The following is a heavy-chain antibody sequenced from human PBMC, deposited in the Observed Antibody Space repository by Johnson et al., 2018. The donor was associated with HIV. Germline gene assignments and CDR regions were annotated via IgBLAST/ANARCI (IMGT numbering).Heavy chain of an antibody. CDR2: INWSGGST. CDR1: GFTFSSYG. V-gene: IGHV3-20*04. D-gene: IGHD6-13*01. CDR3: ARGQGAAAGLDACDI. J-gene: IGHJ3*02. Sequence: VQLVESGGGVVQPGRSLRLSCAASGFTFSSYGMHWVRQPPGKGLEWVSGINWSGGSTAYADSMKGRFTISRDNDKKSLYLHVNSLRAEDTAFYYCARGQGAAAGLDACDIWGQGTEVTVSS.